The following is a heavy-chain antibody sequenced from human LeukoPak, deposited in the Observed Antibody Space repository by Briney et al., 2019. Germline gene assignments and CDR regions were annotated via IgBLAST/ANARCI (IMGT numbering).Heavy chain of an antibody. Sequence: GGSLRLSCAASGFTFSNSAMHWVRQAPGKGLEWVAVISYDGNNKYYADSVKGRFTISRDNSKNTLYVQMNSLRAEDTAAYYCTRDGPVAGKGGFDYWGQGTLVTVSS. V-gene: IGHV3-30*04. D-gene: IGHD6-19*01. CDR3: TRDGPVAGKGGFDY. CDR1: GFTFSNSA. J-gene: IGHJ4*02. CDR2: ISYDGNNK.